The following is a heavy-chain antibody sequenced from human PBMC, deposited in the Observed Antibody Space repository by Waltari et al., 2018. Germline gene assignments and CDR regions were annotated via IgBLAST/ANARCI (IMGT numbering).Heavy chain of an antibody. Sequence: QVHLVESGGGVVQPGGSLRLSCAASGFTFTSYGIHWVRQAPGRGLGGVAFISFDGSNRYDADSVKGRFTISRDNNENTLYLQMSSLRAEDTAVYYCAKEGNVVVVPAAIVDYWGQGTLVTVSS. CDR3: AKEGNVVVVPAAIVDY. D-gene: IGHD2-2*01. J-gene: IGHJ4*02. CDR2: ISFDGSNR. CDR1: GFTFTSYG. V-gene: IGHV3-30*02.